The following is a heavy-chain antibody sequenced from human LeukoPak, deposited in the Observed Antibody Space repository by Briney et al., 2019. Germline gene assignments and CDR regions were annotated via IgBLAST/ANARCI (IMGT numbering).Heavy chain of an antibody. D-gene: IGHD3-10*01. J-gene: IGHJ5*02. CDR3: ARVGLGVGSGRKASGFDP. CDR1: GFSCSSYW. V-gene: IGHV3-7*01. Sequence: GGSLRLSCAASGFSCSSYWMIWVRQDPGKGLEWVANIKEDGSEKNYVDSVEGRFTISRDNAKNSLYLQMNSLRAEDTAVYYCARVGLGVGSGRKASGFDPWGQGTLVIVSS. CDR2: IKEDGSEK.